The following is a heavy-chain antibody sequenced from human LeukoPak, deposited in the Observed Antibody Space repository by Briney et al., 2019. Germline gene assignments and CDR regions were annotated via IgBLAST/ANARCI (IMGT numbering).Heavy chain of an antibody. CDR1: GFTFSSYA. D-gene: IGHD4-17*01. Sequence: GGSLRLSCAASGFTFSSYAMHWVRQAPGKGLEWVAVISYDGSNKYYADSVKGRFTISRDNSKNTLYLQMNSLRAEDTAVHYCARSSDGDYYYYFDYWGQGTLVTVSS. CDR3: ARSSDGDYYYYFDY. CDR2: ISYDGSNK. J-gene: IGHJ4*02. V-gene: IGHV3-30*04.